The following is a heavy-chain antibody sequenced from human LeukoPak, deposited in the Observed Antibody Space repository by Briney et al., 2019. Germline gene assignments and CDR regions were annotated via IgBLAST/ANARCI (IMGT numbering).Heavy chain of an antibody. D-gene: IGHD6-13*01. CDR3: ARTAAGTPLPRY. CDR1: GFTFRSYG. J-gene: IGHJ4*02. CDR2: ISYDGGDK. Sequence: GRSLRLSCAASGFTFRSYGMHWVRQAPGKGLEWVAVISYDGGDKYYADSVKGRFTISRDNSKNTLYLQMNSLRAEDTAVYYCARTAAGTPLPRYWGQGTLVTVSS. V-gene: IGHV3-30*03.